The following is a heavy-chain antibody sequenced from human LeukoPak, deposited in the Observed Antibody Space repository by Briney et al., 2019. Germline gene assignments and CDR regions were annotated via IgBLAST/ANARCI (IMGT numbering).Heavy chain of an antibody. D-gene: IGHD2-2*01. CDR3: ATEGYCTGISCYRS. J-gene: IGHJ5*02. CDR1: GSTFTDYY. CDR2: VNPEDGER. Sequence: ASVKVSCKSSGSTFTDYYINWVKQAPGTGLEWMGRVNPEDGERTYAEKFQGRVTITAETSTGTAYMELSGLRSEDTAVYYCATEGYCTGISCYRSWGQGTLVTVSS. V-gene: IGHV1-69-2*01.